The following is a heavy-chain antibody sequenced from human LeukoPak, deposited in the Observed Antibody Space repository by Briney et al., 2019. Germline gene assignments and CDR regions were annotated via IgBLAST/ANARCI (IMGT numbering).Heavy chain of an antibody. V-gene: IGHV3-66*01. CDR1: GVTVSSNY. J-gene: IGHJ4*02. Sequence: GGSLRLSCAASGVTVSSNYMTWVRQAPGKGLEWLSVIYSGGDTYYADSVKGRFSISRDNSKNTLYLQMNSLRAEDTALYHCARRSGEGFFDYWGQGTLVTVSS. CDR2: IYSGGDT. D-gene: IGHD1-26*01. CDR3: ARRSGEGFFDY.